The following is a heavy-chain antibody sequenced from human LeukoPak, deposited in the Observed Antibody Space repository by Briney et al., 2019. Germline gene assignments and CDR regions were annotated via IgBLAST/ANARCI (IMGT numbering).Heavy chain of an antibody. J-gene: IGHJ5*02. CDR3: ARRLTQYDCFDP. V-gene: IGHV6-1*01. D-gene: IGHD2-2*01. Sequence: SQTLSLICAISGDSVSSNSVTWNWIRQSPSRGLEWLGRTYYRSTWYNDYAVSVRGRITVNPDTSKNQFTLHLNSVTPEDTAVYYCARRLTQYDCFDPWGQGILVTVSS. CDR2: TYYRSTWYN. CDR1: GDSVSSNSVT.